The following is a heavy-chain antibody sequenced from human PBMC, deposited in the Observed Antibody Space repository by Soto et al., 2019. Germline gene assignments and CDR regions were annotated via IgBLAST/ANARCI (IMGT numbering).Heavy chain of an antibody. V-gene: IGHV2-5*02. D-gene: IGHD3-10*01. CDR2: IYWDDDK. CDR3: ARSITLVRGVIIYFDY. Sequence: QITLKESGPTLVKPTQTLTLTCTFSGFSLSTSGVGVGWIRQPPGKALEWLALIYWDDDKRYSPSLKSRLTITQDTSKNQVVLTMTNMDPVDTATYYCARSITLVRGVIIYFDYWGQGTLVTVSS. CDR1: GFSLSTSGVG. J-gene: IGHJ4*02.